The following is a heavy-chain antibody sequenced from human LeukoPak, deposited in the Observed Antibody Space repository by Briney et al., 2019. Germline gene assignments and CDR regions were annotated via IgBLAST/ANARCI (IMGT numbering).Heavy chain of an antibody. Sequence: SETLSLTCAVYGGSFSGYYWSWIRQPPGKGLEWIGSIYYSGSTYYNPSLKSRVTISVDTSKNQFSLKLSSVTAADTAVYYCARRAVAGTHWFDPWGQGTLVTVSS. J-gene: IGHJ5*02. D-gene: IGHD6-19*01. CDR1: GGSFSGYY. CDR3: ARRAVAGTHWFDP. CDR2: IYYSGST. V-gene: IGHV4-34*01.